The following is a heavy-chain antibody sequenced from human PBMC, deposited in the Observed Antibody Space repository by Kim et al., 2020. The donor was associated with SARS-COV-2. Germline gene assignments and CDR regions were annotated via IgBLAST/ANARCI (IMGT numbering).Heavy chain of an antibody. CDR2: IYYSGST. CDR1: GGSISSYY. CDR3: ARAVTATRKQYYFDY. J-gene: IGHJ4*02. Sequence: SETLSLTCTVSGGSISSYYWSWIRQPPGKGLEWIGYIYYSGSTKYNPSLKSRVTISVDTSKNQFSLKLSSVTAADTAVYYCARAVTATRKQYYFDYWGQGTLVTVSS. V-gene: IGHV4-59*01. D-gene: IGHD2-21*02.